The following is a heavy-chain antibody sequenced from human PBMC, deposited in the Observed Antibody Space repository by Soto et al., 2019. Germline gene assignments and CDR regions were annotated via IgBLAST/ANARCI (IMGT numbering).Heavy chain of an antibody. CDR3: VREVAAAGDFDY. CDR1: GGSISSGDYY. Sequence: SETLSLTCTVSGGSISSGDYYWSWIRQPPGKGLEWIGYIYYSGSTYYNPSLKSRVTISVDTSKNQFSLKLSSVTAADTAVYYCVREVAAAGDFDYWGQGTLVTVSS. V-gene: IGHV4-30-4*01. D-gene: IGHD6-13*01. J-gene: IGHJ4*02. CDR2: IYYSGST.